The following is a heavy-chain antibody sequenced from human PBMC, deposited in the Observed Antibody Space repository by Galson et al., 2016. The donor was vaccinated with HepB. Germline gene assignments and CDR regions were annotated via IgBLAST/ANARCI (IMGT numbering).Heavy chain of an antibody. D-gene: IGHD3-3*01. CDR2: IQNKNYGGTA. CDR3: VGAFLGY. Sequence: SLRLPCAASGFTFTDAWLSWFRQAPGKGLEWVGHIQNKNYGGTAVYAAPAKGRFTISRDDSTHTVYLQMSDLKTEDTAVYYCVGAFLGYWGQGALVTVSA. J-gene: IGHJ4*02. V-gene: IGHV3-15*01. CDR1: GFTFTDAW.